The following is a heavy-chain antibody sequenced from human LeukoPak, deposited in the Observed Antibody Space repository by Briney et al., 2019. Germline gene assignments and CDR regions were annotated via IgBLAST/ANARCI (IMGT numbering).Heavy chain of an antibody. J-gene: IGHJ6*02. CDR2: IKQDGSDK. Sequence: PGGSLRLSCAASGFTVSSNYMSWVRQAPGKGLEWVANIKQDGSDKFYADSMKGRFTISRDNAKNSVYLQMDSLRVEDTAVYYCTRDYRGKDVWGRGTTVTVSS. D-gene: IGHD3-16*02. CDR1: GFTVSSNY. V-gene: IGHV3-7*01. CDR3: TRDYRGKDV.